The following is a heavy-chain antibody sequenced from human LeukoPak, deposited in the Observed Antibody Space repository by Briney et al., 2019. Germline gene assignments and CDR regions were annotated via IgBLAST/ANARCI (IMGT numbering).Heavy chain of an antibody. J-gene: IGHJ1*01. D-gene: IGHD3-10*01. Sequence: ASVKVSCKASGYTFTGFCIHWVRQAPGQGLEWMGWLNPNSGGTNYAQNFQGRVTMTRDTSISTGYMELSRLRSDDTTVYYCARDLDNYSGSGSYYNGDPLFQHWGQGTLVTVSS. CDR2: LNPNSGGT. CDR1: GYTFTGFC. CDR3: ARDLDNYSGSGSYYNGDPLFQH. V-gene: IGHV1-2*02.